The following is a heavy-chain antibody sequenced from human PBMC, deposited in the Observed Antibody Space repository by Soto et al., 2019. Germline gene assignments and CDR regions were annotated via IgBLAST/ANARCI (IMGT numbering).Heavy chain of an antibody. J-gene: IGHJ5*02. Sequence: QVQLVQSGAEVKKPGASVKVSCKASGYTFTTYGINWVRQAPGQGLEWMGWISAYNGNTKYAQKFQGRVTMTTDTSTTTAYMELTSLRSDDTAMYYCARDPNMYTGRDSDRWGQGTLVTVSS. V-gene: IGHV1-18*01. CDR3: ARDPNMYTGRDSDR. CDR2: ISAYNGNT. CDR1: GYTFTTYG. D-gene: IGHD1-26*01.